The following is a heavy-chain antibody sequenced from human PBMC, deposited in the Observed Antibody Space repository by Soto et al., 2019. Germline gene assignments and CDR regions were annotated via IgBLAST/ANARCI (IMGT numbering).Heavy chain of an antibody. V-gene: IGHV3-73*01. CDR1: GFTFSGSA. J-gene: IGHJ6*03. Sequence: GGSLRLSCAASGFTFSGSAMHWVRQASGKGLEWVGRIRSKANSYATAYAGSVKGRFTISRDDSKNTGYLQMNSLKTEDTAVYYCTRVEETGTTVLNYYYYMDVWGKGTTVTVSS. CDR3: TRVEETGTTVLNYYYYMDV. CDR2: IRSKANSYAT. D-gene: IGHD1-1*01.